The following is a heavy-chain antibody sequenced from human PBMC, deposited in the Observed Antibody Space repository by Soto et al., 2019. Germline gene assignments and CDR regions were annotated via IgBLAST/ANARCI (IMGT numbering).Heavy chain of an antibody. D-gene: IGHD2-2*01. CDR1: GGTFSSYA. CDR2: IIPILGIA. Sequence: SVKVSCKASGGTFSSYAISWVRQAPGQGLEWMGGIIPILGIANYAQKFQGRVTITADKSTSTAYMELSSLRSEDTGVYYCARVPKYCSSTSCYGWFDPWGQGTLVTVSS. CDR3: ARVPKYCSSTSCYGWFDP. V-gene: IGHV1-69*10. J-gene: IGHJ5*02.